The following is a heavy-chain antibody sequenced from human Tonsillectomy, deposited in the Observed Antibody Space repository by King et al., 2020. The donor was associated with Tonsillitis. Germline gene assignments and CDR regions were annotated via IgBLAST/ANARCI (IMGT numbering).Heavy chain of an antibody. CDR3: RYSGFSLEGAFDI. D-gene: IGHD5-12*01. CDR2: IRSKANSYAT. V-gene: IGHV3-73*02. Sequence: VQLVESGGGLVQPGGSLRLSCAASGFTFSGSAMHWVRQASGKGLEWVGRIRSKANSYATAYAASVKGRFTISRDDSKNTAYLQMNSLKTEDTAVYYCRYSGFSLEGAFDIWGQGTMVTVSS. CDR1: GFTFSGSA. J-gene: IGHJ3*02.